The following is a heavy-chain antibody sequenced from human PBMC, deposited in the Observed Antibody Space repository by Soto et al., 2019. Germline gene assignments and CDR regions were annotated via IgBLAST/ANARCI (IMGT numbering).Heavy chain of an antibody. CDR2: ISWNSGSI. CDR1: GFTFDDYA. Sequence: EVQLVESGGGLVQPGRSLRLSCAASGFTFDDYAMHWVRQAPGKGLEWVSGISWNSGSIGYADSVKGRFTISRVNAKNSLYLQMNSLRAEDTALYYCAKDIRAGRGSSWHPFDYWGQGTLVTVSS. CDR3: AKDIRAGRGSSWHPFDY. D-gene: IGHD6-13*01. J-gene: IGHJ4*02. V-gene: IGHV3-9*01.